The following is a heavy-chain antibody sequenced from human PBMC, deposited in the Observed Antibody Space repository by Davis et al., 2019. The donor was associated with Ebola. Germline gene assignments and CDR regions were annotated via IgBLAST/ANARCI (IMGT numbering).Heavy chain of an antibody. CDR3: VRSQGYFSWFDP. CDR2: IGTAGDT. Sequence: GESLKISCAASGFTFSSYDMHWARQATGKGLEWVSAIGTAGDTYYPGSVKGRFTISKDYSKNTVYLQMNSLRVEDTAVYYCVRSQGYFSWFDPWGQGTLVTVSS. CDR1: GFTFSSYD. V-gene: IGHV3-13*01. D-gene: IGHD3-22*01. J-gene: IGHJ5*02.